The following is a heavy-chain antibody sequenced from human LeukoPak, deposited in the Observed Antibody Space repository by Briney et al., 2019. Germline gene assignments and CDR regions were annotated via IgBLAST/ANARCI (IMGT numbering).Heavy chain of an antibody. CDR3: ASTIDYYDSSGYSLDY. J-gene: IGHJ4*02. CDR1: GYTFTSYA. CDR2: INAGNGNT. Sequence: GASVKVSCKASGYTFTSYAMHWVRQAPGQRLEWMGWINAGNGNTKYSQKFQGRVTITRDTSASTAYMELSSLRSEDTAVYYCASTIDYYDSSGYSLDYWGQGTLVTVSS. D-gene: IGHD3-22*01. V-gene: IGHV1-3*01.